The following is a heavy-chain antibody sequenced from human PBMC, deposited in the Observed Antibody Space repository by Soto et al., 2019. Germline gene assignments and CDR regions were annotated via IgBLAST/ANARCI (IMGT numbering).Heavy chain of an antibody. V-gene: IGHV1-69*12. CDR3: ATEHDTSTLYPWFDP. CDR2: IIPIFDTA. J-gene: IGHJ5*02. D-gene: IGHD2-2*01. CDR1: GGTLSDYT. Sequence: QVQLVQSGAEVKKPGSSVKVSCKASGGTLSDYTINWVRQTPGQGLEWMGGIIPIFDTANYAKKFQGRVTITADESTRTVDMELSSLRSEDTAVYYCATEHDTSTLYPWFDPWGQGTLVTVSS.